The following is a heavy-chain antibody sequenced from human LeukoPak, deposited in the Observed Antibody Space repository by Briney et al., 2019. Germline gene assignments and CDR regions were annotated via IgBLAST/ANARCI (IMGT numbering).Heavy chain of an antibody. J-gene: IGHJ3*02. D-gene: IGHD6-13*01. CDR1: GYTFTDHY. CDR3: ARRGGTYRNSWYSFDI. Sequence: ASVKVSCTASGYTFTDHYMHWVRQAPGQGLEWMGWIKPDSGGTNYAQKFQGRVTMTRDTSISTAYMELSSLRSDDTAVYYCARRGGTYRNSWYSFDIWGQGTMVTVSS. V-gene: IGHV1-2*02. CDR2: IKPDSGGT.